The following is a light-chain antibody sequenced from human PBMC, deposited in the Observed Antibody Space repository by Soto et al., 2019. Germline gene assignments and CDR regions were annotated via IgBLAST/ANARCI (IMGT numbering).Light chain of an antibody. CDR2: GAS. CDR1: QSVSSSY. Sequence: EIVLTQSPGTLSLSPGERATLSCRASQSVSSSYLAWYQQKPGQAHRLLIYGASSRATGIPDRFSGSGSGTDFTLTISRLDPEDFGVYYCQQYGSSPGWTFGQGTKVEIK. CDR3: QQYGSSPGWT. V-gene: IGKV3-20*01. J-gene: IGKJ1*01.